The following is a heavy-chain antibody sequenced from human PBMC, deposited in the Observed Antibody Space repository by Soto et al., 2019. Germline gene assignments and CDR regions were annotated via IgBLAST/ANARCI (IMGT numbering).Heavy chain of an antibody. CDR3: ARVRGEGSYYYYYMDV. CDR2: IYYSGST. V-gene: IGHV4-59*01. Sequence: ASETLSLTCTVPGGSISSYYWNWIRQPPGKGLEWIGYIYYSGSTNYNPSLKSRVTISVDTSKNQFSLKLSSVTAADTAVYYCARVRGEGSYYYYYMDVWGKGTTVTVS. CDR1: GGSISSYY. J-gene: IGHJ6*03. D-gene: IGHD2-21*01.